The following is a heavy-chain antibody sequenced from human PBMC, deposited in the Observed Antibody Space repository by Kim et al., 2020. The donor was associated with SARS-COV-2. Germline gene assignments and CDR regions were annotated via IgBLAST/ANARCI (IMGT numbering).Heavy chain of an antibody. J-gene: IGHJ3*01. CDR1: GFSLSTSGVG. CDR2: IYWDDDK. D-gene: IGHD3-3*01. Sequence: SGPTLVNPTQTLTLTCTFSGFSLSTSGVGVGWIRQPPGKALEWLALIYWDDDKRYSPSLKSRLTITKDTSKNQVVLTMTNMDPVDTATYYCAHLQSRITIFGVVIDDAFDLWGQGTMVTVSS. CDR3: AHLQSRITIFGVVIDDAFDL. V-gene: IGHV2-5*02.